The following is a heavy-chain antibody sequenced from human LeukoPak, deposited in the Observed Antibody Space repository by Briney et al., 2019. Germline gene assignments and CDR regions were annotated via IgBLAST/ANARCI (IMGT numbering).Heavy chain of an antibody. Sequence: GGSLRLSCAASGFTFSSYWMSWVRQAPGKGLEWVANIKQDGSEKYYVDSVKGRFTISRDNAKNSLYLQMNSLRAEDTAVYYCARLVVAATHTYHYYHGMDVWGQGTTVTVSS. CDR1: GFTFSSYW. V-gene: IGHV3-7*01. CDR2: IKQDGSEK. J-gene: IGHJ6*02. CDR3: ARLVVAATHTYHYYHGMDV. D-gene: IGHD2-15*01.